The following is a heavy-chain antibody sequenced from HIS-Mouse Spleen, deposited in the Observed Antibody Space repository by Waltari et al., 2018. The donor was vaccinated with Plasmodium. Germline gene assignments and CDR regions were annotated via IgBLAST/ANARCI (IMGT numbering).Heavy chain of an antibody. Sequence: LQLQESGPGLVKPSEPLSLTSPVPGGSRGSSSYYWGCIRQPPGKGLEWIGSIYYSGSTYYNPSLKSRVTISVDTSKNQFSLKLSSVTAADTAVYYCARSGARIAAAVDWFDPWGQGTLVTVSS. D-gene: IGHD6-13*01. J-gene: IGHJ5*02. CDR3: ARSGARIAAAVDWFDP. V-gene: IGHV4-39*07. CDR1: GGSRGSSSYY. CDR2: IYYSGST.